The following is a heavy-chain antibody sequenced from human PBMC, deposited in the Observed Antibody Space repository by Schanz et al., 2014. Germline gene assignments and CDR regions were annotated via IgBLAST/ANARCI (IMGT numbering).Heavy chain of an antibody. V-gene: IGHV3-48*01. CDR1: GFTFSDYW. CDR3: VRDSFFAFDY. J-gene: IGHJ4*02. D-gene: IGHD3-3*01. CDR2: VSRSTPDI. Sequence: EVQLLESGGGLVQPGGSLRLSCTASGFTFSDYWMSWVRQAPGKGLEWVSYVSRSTPDIYYADSVKGRFTMSRDNAKNSVFLQMNSLRAEDTAVYYCVRDSFFAFDYWGQGTLVTVSS.